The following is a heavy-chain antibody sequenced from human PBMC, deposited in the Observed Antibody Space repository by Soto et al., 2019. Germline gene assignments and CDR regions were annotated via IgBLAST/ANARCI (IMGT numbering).Heavy chain of an antibody. D-gene: IGHD3-10*01. J-gene: IGHJ3*02. CDR3: ARGVYGSGNYYTGPSAFDI. V-gene: IGHV1-69*06. Sequence: QVQLEQSGAEVKKPGSSVKVSCKASGGTLSDHGVAWLRQAPGQGLEWMGGTIPVFNTAKYAQKFQGRVTVTADKFTNIAYMELSSLRSEDTAFYFCARGVYGSGNYYTGPSAFDIWGQGTMVIVPS. CDR1: GGTLSDHG. CDR2: TIPVFNTA.